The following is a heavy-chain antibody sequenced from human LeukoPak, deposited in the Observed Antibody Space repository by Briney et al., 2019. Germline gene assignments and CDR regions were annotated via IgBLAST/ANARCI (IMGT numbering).Heavy chain of an antibody. CDR1: GGSISSYY. J-gene: IGHJ4*02. Sequence: SETLSLTCGVSGGSISSYYWTWIRQPPGKGLEWIGYINNRGSTSYNPSLKSRVTISVDTSKNQFSLKLSSVTAADTAVYYCARIPGIAGDYWGQGTLVTVSS. CDR3: ARIPGIAGDY. D-gene: IGHD6-13*01. CDR2: INNRGST. V-gene: IGHV4-59*12.